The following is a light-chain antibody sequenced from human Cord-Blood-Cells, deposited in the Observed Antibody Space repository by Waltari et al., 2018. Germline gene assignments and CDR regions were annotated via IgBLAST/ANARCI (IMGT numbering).Light chain of an antibody. Sequence: QSALTQPASVSGSPGQSITISCTCTSRDVGGSDYVTWYQQHPGKAPKLMIYDVSNRPSGVSNRFSGSKSGNTASLTISGLQAEDEADYYCSSYTSSSTFYVFGTGTKVTVL. V-gene: IGLV2-14*01. CDR1: SRDVGGSDY. J-gene: IGLJ1*01. CDR2: DVS. CDR3: SSYTSSSTFYV.